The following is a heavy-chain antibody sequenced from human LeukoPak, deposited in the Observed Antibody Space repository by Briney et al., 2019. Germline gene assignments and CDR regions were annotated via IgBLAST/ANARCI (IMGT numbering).Heavy chain of an antibody. CDR3: ARDMVTFGGVIVSDY. V-gene: IGHV1-69*04. Sequence: ASVKVSCKASGGTLSSYAISWVRQAPGQGLEWMGRIIPILGIANYAQKFQGRVTITADKSTSTAYMELRSLRSDDTAVYYCARDMVTFGGVIVSDYWGQGTLVTVSS. J-gene: IGHJ4*02. D-gene: IGHD3-16*02. CDR1: GGTLSSYA. CDR2: IIPILGIA.